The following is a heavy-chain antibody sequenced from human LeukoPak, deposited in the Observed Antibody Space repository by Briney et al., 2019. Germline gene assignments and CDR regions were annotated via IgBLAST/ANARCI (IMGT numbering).Heavy chain of an antibody. CDR2: INHSGST. Sequence: PSETLSLTCAVYGRSFSGYYWSWSRQPPGKGLEWIGEINHSGSTNYNPSLKSRVTISVDTSKNQFSLKLSSVTAADTAVYYCARGHIVATTNWFDPWGQGTLVTVSS. CDR3: ARGHIVATTNWFDP. CDR1: GRSFSGYY. V-gene: IGHV4-34*01. J-gene: IGHJ5*02. D-gene: IGHD5-12*01.